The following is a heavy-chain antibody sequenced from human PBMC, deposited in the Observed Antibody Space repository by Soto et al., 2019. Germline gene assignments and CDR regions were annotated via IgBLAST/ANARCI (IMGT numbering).Heavy chain of an antibody. CDR3: ARILSSGYYRYFDY. J-gene: IGHJ4*02. D-gene: IGHD3-22*01. CDR2: IDWDDDK. Sequence: SGPTLVNPTQTLTLTCTFSGFSLSTSGMCVSWIRQPPGKALEWLARIDWDDDKYYSTSLKTRLTISKDTSKNQVVLTMTNMDPVDTATYYCARILSSGYYRYFDYWGQGTLVTVSS. CDR1: GFSLSTSGMC. V-gene: IGHV2-70*11.